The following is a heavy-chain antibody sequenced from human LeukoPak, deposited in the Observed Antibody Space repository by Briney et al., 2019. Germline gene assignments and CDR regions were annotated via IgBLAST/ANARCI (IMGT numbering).Heavy chain of an antibody. V-gene: IGHV4-34*01. CDR3: ARTFYDYVWGSYRPLSRYFDY. D-gene: IGHD3-16*02. Sequence: SETLSLTCAVYGGSFSGYYWSWIRQPPGKGLEWIGEINHSGSTNYNPSLKSRVTISVDTSKNQFSLKLSSVTAADTAVYYCARTFYDYVWGSYRPLSRYFDYWAREPWSPSPQ. CDR2: INHSGST. CDR1: GGSFSGYY. J-gene: IGHJ4*02.